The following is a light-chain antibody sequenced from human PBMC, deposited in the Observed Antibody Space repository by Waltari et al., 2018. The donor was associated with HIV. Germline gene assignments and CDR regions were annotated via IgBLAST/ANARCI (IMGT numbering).Light chain of an antibody. J-gene: IGLJ2*01. V-gene: IGLV3-21*02. CDR1: NIGSKN. CDR2: HYP. CDR3: QVWDTSSDHVI. Sequence: SFVLTQPPSVSVAPGQTARISCGGNNIGSKNVHWYQQKPGQAPWVVVHHYPVRPAGIPERFSGSNSGNTATLTISRVEVGDEADYHCQVWDTSSDHVIVGGGTKLTVL.